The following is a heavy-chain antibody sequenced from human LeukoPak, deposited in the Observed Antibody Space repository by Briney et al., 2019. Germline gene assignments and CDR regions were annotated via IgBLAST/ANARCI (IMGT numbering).Heavy chain of an antibody. CDR1: GFTFSGSA. CDR2: IRSKANSYAT. V-gene: IGHV3-73*01. D-gene: IGHD1-1*01. J-gene: IGHJ3*02. Sequence: GGSLRLSCAASGFTFSGSAMHWVRQASGKGLGWVGRIRSKANSYATAYAASVRGRFTVARDDTKNTAYLQMNSLKTEETAVYYCARAVAWNDDALDIWGKGTMVTVSS. CDR3: ARAVAWNDDALDI.